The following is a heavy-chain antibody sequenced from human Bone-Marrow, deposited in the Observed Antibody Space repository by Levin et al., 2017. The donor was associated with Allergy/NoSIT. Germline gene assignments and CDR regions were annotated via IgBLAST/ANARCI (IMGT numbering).Heavy chain of an antibody. J-gene: IGHJ4*02. CDR1: GFTFSTYW. D-gene: IGHD3-22*01. CDR3: AKDNHYYISSDYYYYFDY. CDR2: IKQDGSEI. Sequence: GGSLRLSCEASGFTFSTYWMSWVRQAPGKGLEWVANIKQDGSEINYVDPVKVRFTISRDNAKSSLYLQMNSLRVEDTAVYFCAKDNHYYISSDYYYYFDYWGQGALVTVSS. V-gene: IGHV3-7*04.